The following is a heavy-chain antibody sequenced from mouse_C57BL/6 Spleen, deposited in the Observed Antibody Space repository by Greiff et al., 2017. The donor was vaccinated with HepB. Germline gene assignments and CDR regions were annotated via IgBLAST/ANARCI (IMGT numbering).Heavy chain of an antibody. D-gene: IGHD2-1*01. V-gene: IGHV1-82*01. CDR3: ARYYGNYDWYFDV. CDR1: GYAFSSSW. Sequence: VKLVESGPELVKPGASVKISCKASGYAFSSSWMNWVKQRPGKGLEWIGRIYPGDGDTNYNGKFKGKATLTADKSSSTAYMQLSSLTSEDSAVYFCARYYGNYDWYFDVWGTGTTVTVSS. J-gene: IGHJ1*03. CDR2: IYPGDGDT.